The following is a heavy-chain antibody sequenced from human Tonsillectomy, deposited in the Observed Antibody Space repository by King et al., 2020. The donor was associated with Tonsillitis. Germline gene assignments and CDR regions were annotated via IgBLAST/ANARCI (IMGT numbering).Heavy chain of an antibody. V-gene: IGHV3-30*18. Sequence: QLVQSGGGVVQPGRSLRLSCAASGFTFSTYGMHWVRQTPGKGLEWVAVITDDGSNKDYADSVKGRFTIARDNSKNTLYLQVNSLRAEDTAVYYCAKDPALGYCSSTSCYAFDYWGQGTLVTVSS. CDR3: AKDPALGYCSSTSCYAFDY. CDR1: GFTFSTYG. CDR2: ITDDGSNK. D-gene: IGHD2-2*01. J-gene: IGHJ4*02.